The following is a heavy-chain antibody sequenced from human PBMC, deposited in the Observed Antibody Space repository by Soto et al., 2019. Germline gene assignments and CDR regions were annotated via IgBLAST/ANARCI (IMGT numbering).Heavy chain of an antibody. CDR3: ARDYLRDGYINDAFDI. CDR2: IYDSGST. J-gene: IGHJ3*02. Sequence: SETLSLTCTVSGGSISSGGYYWSWIRQPPGKGLEWIGYIYDSGSTNYNPSLRGRVTISVDTSKNQFSLKLSSVTAADTAVYYCARDYLRDGYINDAFDIWGQGTMVTVSS. V-gene: IGHV4-61*08. CDR1: GGSISSGGYY. D-gene: IGHD5-12*01.